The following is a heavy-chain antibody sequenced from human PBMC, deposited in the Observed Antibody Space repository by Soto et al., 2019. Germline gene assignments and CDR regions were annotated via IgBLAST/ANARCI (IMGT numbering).Heavy chain of an antibody. Sequence: QVQLVESGGGVVQPGRSLRLSCAASGFTFSSYAMHWVRQAPGKGLEWVAVISYDGSNKYYADSVKGRFTISRDNSKNTLYLQMNSLIAEDTAVYYCARADIVVVTASIGDWGQGTLVTVSS. V-gene: IGHV3-30-3*01. CDR1: GFTFSSYA. CDR2: ISYDGSNK. CDR3: ARADIVVVTASIGD. J-gene: IGHJ4*02. D-gene: IGHD2-21*02.